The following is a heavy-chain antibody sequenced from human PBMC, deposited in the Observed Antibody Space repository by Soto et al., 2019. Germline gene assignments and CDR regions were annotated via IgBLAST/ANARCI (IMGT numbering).Heavy chain of an antibody. Sequence: GGSLRLSCAASGFIFSDYYMSWIRQAPGKGLKRISYISSSGGSIYYADSMKGRLTISRDNAKNSLYLLMNSLRADDTAVYYCARGGRTEIWGLGTMVTVPS. CDR1: GFIFSDYY. CDR2: ISSSGGSI. J-gene: IGHJ3*02. V-gene: IGHV3-11*01. CDR3: ARGGRTEI. D-gene: IGHD1-26*01.